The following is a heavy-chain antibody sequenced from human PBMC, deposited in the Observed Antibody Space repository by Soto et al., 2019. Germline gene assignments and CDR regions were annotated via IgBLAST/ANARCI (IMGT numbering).Heavy chain of an antibody. D-gene: IGHD6-13*01. V-gene: IGHV1-58*02. J-gene: IGHJ6*03. CDR1: GFTFTSSA. CDR3: AADRGGAAVGISPSQSRGYYYYYKDV. CDR2: IVVGSGNT. Sequence: ASVKVSCKAAGFTFTSSAMQWVRQARGQRLEWIGWIVVGSGNTNYAQKFQERVTITRDMSTSTAYMELSSLRSEDTAVYYCAADRGGAAVGISPSQSRGYYYYYKDVWGKGATVTVSS.